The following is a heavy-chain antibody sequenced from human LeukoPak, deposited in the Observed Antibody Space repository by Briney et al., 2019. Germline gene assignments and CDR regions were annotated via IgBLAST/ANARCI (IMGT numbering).Heavy chain of an antibody. CDR1: GFMFNVYS. J-gene: IGHJ4*02. D-gene: IGHD1-1*01. CDR2: ISRLGT. CDR3: AKGLEVESRLDS. Sequence: AGVSLRLSCTGSGFMFNVYSMYWVRQAPGKGLEWVSGISRLGTFYPDSVKGRFTISRDNSRNTLLLQMNILRVEDTAVYYCAKGLEVESRLDSWGQGTLVIVSS. V-gene: IGHV3-69-1*01.